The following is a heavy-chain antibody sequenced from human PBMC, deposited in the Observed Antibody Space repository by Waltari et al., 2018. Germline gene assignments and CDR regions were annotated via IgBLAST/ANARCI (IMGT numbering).Heavy chain of an antibody. Sequence: EVQLVESGGDLVQPGGSLRLSCAGSGFTFNTYWMHWVRQVPGKGLVWVSRINRQGTSTNYADAVKGRFTISRDNAKNTLYLQMNSLRAEDTAVYYCARGHYDSSGYYLSYYYGLDVWGQGTTVTVSS. CDR1: GFTFNTYW. CDR2: INRQGTST. D-gene: IGHD3-22*01. V-gene: IGHV3-74*02. J-gene: IGHJ6*02. CDR3: ARGHYDSSGYYLSYYYGLDV.